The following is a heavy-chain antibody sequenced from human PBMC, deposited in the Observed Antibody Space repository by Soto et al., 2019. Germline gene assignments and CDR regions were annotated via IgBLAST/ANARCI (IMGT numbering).Heavy chain of an antibody. V-gene: IGHV1-8*01. D-gene: IGHD3-3*01. Sequence: ASVKVSCKASGYTFTSYDINWVRQATGQGLEWMGRMNPNSGNTGYAQKFQGRVTMTRNTSISTAYMERSSLRSEDTAVYYCARGFRIIGHFDLWGRGTLVTVSS. CDR2: MNPNSGNT. J-gene: IGHJ2*01. CDR1: GYTFTSYD. CDR3: ARGFRIIGHFDL.